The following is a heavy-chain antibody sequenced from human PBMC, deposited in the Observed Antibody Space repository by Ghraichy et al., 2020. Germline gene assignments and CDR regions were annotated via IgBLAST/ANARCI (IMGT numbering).Heavy chain of an antibody. V-gene: IGHV5-51*01. CDR1: GYSFTSYW. D-gene: IGHD1-26*01. CDR3: ARHQWELPGRGSAFDI. CDR2: IYPGDSDT. Sequence: GESLNISCKGSGYSFTSYWIGWVRQMPGKGLEWMGIIYPGDSDTRYSPSFQGQVTISADKSISTAYLQWSSLKASDTAMYYCARHQWELPGRGSAFDIWGQGTMVTVSS. J-gene: IGHJ3*02.